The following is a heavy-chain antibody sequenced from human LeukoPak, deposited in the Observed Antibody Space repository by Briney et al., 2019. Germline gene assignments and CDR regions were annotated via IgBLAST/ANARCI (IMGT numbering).Heavy chain of an antibody. J-gene: IGHJ4*02. CDR2: IYWDDDK. Sequence: SGPTLVKPTQTLTLTCTFSGFSLSISGVGVGWIRQPPGKALEWLALIYWDDDKYYSPSLKSRLTITKDNSKNQVVLTMINMDPVDTATYYCAHRFVHGDHDYWGQGTLVTVSS. CDR3: AHRFVHGDHDY. CDR1: GFSLSISGVG. D-gene: IGHD4-17*01. V-gene: IGHV2-5*02.